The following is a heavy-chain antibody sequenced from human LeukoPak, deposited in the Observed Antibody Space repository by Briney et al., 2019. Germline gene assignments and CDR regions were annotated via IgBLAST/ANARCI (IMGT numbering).Heavy chain of an antibody. D-gene: IGHD1-1*01. CDR3: ARGRTHRYNWNTRNTDAFDI. Sequence: GGSLRLSCTVSGSTFSSYWMSWVRQAPGKGLEWVANIEQDGSEKWYVDSVKGRFTISRDNAKNSLYLQMNSLTAEDTAVYYCARGRTHRYNWNTRNTDAFDIWGQGTMVTVSS. CDR2: IEQDGSEK. V-gene: IGHV3-7*01. J-gene: IGHJ3*02. CDR1: GSTFSSYW.